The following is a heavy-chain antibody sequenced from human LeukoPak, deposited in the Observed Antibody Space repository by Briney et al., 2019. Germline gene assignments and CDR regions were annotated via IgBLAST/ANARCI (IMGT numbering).Heavy chain of an antibody. J-gene: IGHJ4*02. Sequence: SETLSLTYAVYGGSFSGYYWSWIRQPPGKGLEWIGEINHSGSTNYNPSLKSRVTISVDTSKNQFSLKLSSVTAADTAVYYCARGGVRSYSSSWYAYWGQGTLVTVSS. CDR1: GGSFSGYY. V-gene: IGHV4-34*01. CDR2: INHSGST. D-gene: IGHD6-13*01. CDR3: ARGGVRSYSSSWYAY.